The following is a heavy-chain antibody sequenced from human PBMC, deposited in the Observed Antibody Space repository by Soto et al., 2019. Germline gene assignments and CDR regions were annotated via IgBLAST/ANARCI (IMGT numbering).Heavy chain of an antibody. D-gene: IGHD2-21*02. J-gene: IGHJ4*02. Sequence: PGGSLRLSCAPSGFTFKTFVMNWDRQAPGKGLEWVSYISGTTDTINFADSVRGRFTISRDNAKNSMFLQMDSLRDADTAVYYCVRQRGVMTDFAYFDSWAQGTLVTFSS. CDR3: VRQRGVMTDFAYFDS. CDR1: GFTFKTFV. CDR2: ISGTTDTI. V-gene: IGHV3-48*02.